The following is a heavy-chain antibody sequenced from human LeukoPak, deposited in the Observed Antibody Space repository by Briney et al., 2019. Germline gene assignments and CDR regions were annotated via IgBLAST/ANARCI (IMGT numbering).Heavy chain of an antibody. V-gene: IGHV3-30*02. J-gene: IGHJ4*02. CDR2: ITYDGTKK. CDR3: AKDPLSVDYYGDAGLYYFDH. Sequence: GGSLRLSCTASGFTFSSYGMHWVRQAPGKGLEWVSFITYDGTKKYYAGSVKGRFTLSGDNSKNTVFLQMNSLRVEDTAVYYCAKDPLSVDYYGDAGLYYFDHRGQGTLVTVSS. D-gene: IGHD3-10*01. CDR1: GFTFSSYG.